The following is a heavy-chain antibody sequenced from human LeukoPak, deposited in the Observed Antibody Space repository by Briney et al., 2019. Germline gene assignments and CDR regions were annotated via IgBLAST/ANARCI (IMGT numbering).Heavy chain of an antibody. CDR3: ARANYGSGSYGFAFDI. D-gene: IGHD3-10*01. Sequence: SETLSLTCTVSDGLISTFYWTWIRQPPGKGLEWIGDIYYSGSTNYNPPLKIRVTMSVDTSKNQFSLKLSSVTAADTAVYYCARANYGSGSYGFAFDIWGQGTMVTVSS. CDR1: DGLISTFY. V-gene: IGHV4-59*08. CDR2: IYYSGST. J-gene: IGHJ3*02.